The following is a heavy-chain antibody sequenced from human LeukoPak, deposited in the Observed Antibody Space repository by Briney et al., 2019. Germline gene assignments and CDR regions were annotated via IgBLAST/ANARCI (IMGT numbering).Heavy chain of an antibody. J-gene: IGHJ4*02. Sequence: GGSLRLSCAASGFTFSPYWMTWVRQAPGKGLEWVANIKPDGGKKTYVDSVKGRFTISRDNAKNSLYLQMNSLRLDDTSVYYWASQPAVIGLDYWGQGTLVTVSS. D-gene: IGHD2-21*01. CDR2: IKPDGGKK. V-gene: IGHV3-7*01. CDR1: GFTFSPYW. CDR3: ASQPAVIGLDY.